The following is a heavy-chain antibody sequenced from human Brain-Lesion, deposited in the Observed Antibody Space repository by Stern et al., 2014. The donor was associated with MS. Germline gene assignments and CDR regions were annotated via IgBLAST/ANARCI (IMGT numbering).Heavy chain of an antibody. CDR2: IYYRGST. D-gene: IGHD3-10*01. Sequence: QVQLVQSGPGLVKPSETLSLTCTVSGGSISSSSYYWGWIRQPPGKGLGWIGSIYYRGSTYYNPSLKSRVTISMDTSKNQFSLRLSSVTAADTAVYFCAKLWLGELPESPFDYWGQGTLVTVSS. V-gene: IGHV4-39*01. CDR3: AKLWLGELPESPFDY. CDR1: GGSISSSSYY. J-gene: IGHJ4*02.